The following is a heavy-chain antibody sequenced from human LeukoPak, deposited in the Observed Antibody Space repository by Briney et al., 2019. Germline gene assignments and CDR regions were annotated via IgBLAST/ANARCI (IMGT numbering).Heavy chain of an antibody. J-gene: IGHJ4*02. D-gene: IGHD3-16*01. CDR1: GFTFSSYA. Sequence: GGSLRLSCAASGFTFSSYAMHWVRQAPGKGLEWVAVISYDGSNKYYADSVKGRFTISRDNSKNTLYVQMNSLRSEDTAVYYCARDRGSYSLDYWGQGTLVTVSS. V-gene: IGHV3-30*14. CDR3: ARDRGSYSLDY. CDR2: ISYDGSNK.